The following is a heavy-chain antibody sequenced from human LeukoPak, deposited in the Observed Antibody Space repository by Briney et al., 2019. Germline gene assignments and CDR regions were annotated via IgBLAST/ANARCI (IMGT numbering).Heavy chain of an antibody. J-gene: IGHJ6*02. D-gene: IGHD3-16*02. Sequence: SETLSLTCTVSSGSISSYYWSWIRQPPGKGLEWLGYIYYTGITNYNPSLESRVTISVDTSKNQFSLKLNSVTAADTAVYYCTRHDAVPVIGHGMGVWGQGTTGTVSS. CDR2: IYYTGIT. V-gene: IGHV4-59*08. CDR3: TRHDAVPVIGHGMGV. CDR1: SGSISSYY.